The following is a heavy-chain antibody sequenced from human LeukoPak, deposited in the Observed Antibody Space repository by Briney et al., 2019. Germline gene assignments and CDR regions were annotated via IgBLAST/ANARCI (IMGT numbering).Heavy chain of an antibody. Sequence: GSLRLSCTASGFTFSDYNFNWVRQAPGKGLEWVSSISSSSSYIYYAESVKGRFTVSRDNAKNSVYLQLSSLRAEDTAVYYCARISLLGLVPAVGFNDYWGQGTSVTVSS. CDR3: ARISLLGLVPAVGFNDY. D-gene: IGHD1-26*01. J-gene: IGHJ4*02. CDR2: ISSSSSYI. CDR1: GFTFSDYN. V-gene: IGHV3-21*06.